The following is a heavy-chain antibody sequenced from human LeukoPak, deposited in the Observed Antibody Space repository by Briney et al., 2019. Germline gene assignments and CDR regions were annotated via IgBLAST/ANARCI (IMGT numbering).Heavy chain of an antibody. Sequence: PSETLSLTCAVYGGSFSGYYWSWIRQPPGKGLEWIGEINHSGSTNYNPSLKSRVTISVDTSENQFSLKLSSVTAADTAVYYCARGAYGSGSYNWFDPWGQGTLVTVSS. V-gene: IGHV4-34*01. CDR3: ARGAYGSGSYNWFDP. J-gene: IGHJ5*02. CDR2: INHSGST. CDR1: GGSFSGYY. D-gene: IGHD3-10*01.